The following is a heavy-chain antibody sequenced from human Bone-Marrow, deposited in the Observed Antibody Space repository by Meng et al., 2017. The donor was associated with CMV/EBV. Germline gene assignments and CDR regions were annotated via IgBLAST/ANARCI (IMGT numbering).Heavy chain of an antibody. CDR2: IYSGGST. J-gene: IGHJ6*02. CDR1: GFTFSNFA. CDR3: ARAPELAGYGMDV. D-gene: IGHD6-13*01. V-gene: IGHV3-53*01. Sequence: GGSLRLSCAASGFTFSNFAMSWVRHTPGKGLEWVSVIYSGGSTYYADSVKGRFTISRDNSKNTLYLQMNSLRAEDTAVYYCARAPELAGYGMDVWGQGTTVTVSS.